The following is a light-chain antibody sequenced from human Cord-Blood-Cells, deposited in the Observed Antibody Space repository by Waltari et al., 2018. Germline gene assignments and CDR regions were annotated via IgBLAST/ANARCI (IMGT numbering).Light chain of an antibody. CDR3: QQYDNLPLT. J-gene: IGKJ4*01. V-gene: IGKV1-33*01. CDR1: QDISNY. Sequence: DVQMTQSTSSPSAPAGDRVTITCQASQDISNYLNWYQEKPGKAPKLLIYDTSNLETGVPSRFSGSGSGTDFTFTISSLQPEDIATYYCQQYDNLPLTFGGGTKVEIK. CDR2: DTS.